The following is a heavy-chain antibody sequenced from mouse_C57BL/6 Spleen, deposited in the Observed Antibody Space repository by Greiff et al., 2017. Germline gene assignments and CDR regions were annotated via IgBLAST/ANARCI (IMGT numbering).Heavy chain of an antibody. CDR1: GYTFTSYW. V-gene: IGHV1-52*01. CDR2: IDPSDSET. D-gene: IGHD4-1*01. CDR3: ARRELGQGYYFDY. Sequence: QVQLKQPGAELVRPGSSVKLSCKASGYTFTSYWMHWVKQRPIQGLEWIGNIDPSDSETHYNQKFKDKATLTVDKSSSTAYMQLSSLTSEDSAVYYCARRELGQGYYFDYWGQGTTLTVSS. J-gene: IGHJ2*01.